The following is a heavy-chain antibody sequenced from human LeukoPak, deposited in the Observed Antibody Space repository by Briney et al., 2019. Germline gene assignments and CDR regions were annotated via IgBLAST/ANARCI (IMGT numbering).Heavy chain of an antibody. CDR1: GGSISSSSYY. Sequence: SETLSLTCTVSGGSISSSSYYWGWIRQPPGKGLEWIGSIYYSGSTYYNPSLKSRVTISVDTSKNQFSLKLSSVTAADTAVYYCAREQAGTSHYWGQGTLVTVSS. CDR3: AREQAGTSHY. CDR2: IYYSGST. D-gene: IGHD1-1*01. V-gene: IGHV4-39*07. J-gene: IGHJ4*02.